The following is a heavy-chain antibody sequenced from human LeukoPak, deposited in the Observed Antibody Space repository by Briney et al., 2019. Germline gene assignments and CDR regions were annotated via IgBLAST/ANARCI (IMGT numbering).Heavy chain of an antibody. CDR3: AKEGYDSSRWYFDL. J-gene: IGHJ2*01. CDR2: IRASGGST. CDR1: GFTFSSYS. V-gene: IGHV3-23*01. Sequence: PGGSLRLSCAASGFTFSSYSMNWVRQAPGKGLEWVSAIRASGGSTYYADSVKGRFTISRDHSENTVYLQMNSLRAEDTALYYCAKEGYDSSRWYFDLWGRGTLVTVSS. D-gene: IGHD2-15*01.